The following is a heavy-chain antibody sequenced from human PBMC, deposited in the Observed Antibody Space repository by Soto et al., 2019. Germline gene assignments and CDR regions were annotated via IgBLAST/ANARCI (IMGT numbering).Heavy chain of an antibody. J-gene: IGHJ4*02. V-gene: IGHV4-4*02. CDR2: IYRTRST. D-gene: IGHD1-7*01. CDR1: GGSFTSNNW. Sequence: SETLSLTCAVSGGSFTSNNWWTWVRQPPGQGLEWIGEIYRTRSTNYNPSLKSRVTIPLDKSENQFSLKVTSLTAADTAVYYCASRDPGTSVDYWGQGTLVTVSS. CDR3: ASRDPGTSVDY.